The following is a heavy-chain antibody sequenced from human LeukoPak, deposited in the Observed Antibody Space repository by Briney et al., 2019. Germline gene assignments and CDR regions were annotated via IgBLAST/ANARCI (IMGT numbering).Heavy chain of an antibody. D-gene: IGHD2-15*01. V-gene: IGHV3-23*01. Sequence: GGSLRLSCTASGFTFSSYAVSWVRQAPGKGLEWVSAISGSGGSTYYADSVKGRFTISRDNSKNTLYMQMNSLRVEDTAIYYCALLGYCSGGICYSTDFLGYVQHWGQGTLVTVSS. CDR2: ISGSGGST. J-gene: IGHJ1*01. CDR3: ALLGYCSGGICYSTDFLGYVQH. CDR1: GFTFSSYA.